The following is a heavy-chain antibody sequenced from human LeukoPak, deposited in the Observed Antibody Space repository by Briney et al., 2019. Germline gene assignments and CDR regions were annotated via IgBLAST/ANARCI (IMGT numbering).Heavy chain of an antibody. J-gene: IGHJ4*02. Sequence: PGGSLRLSCAASGFTFSSYVMSWVRQAPGKGLEWVSLISGDGGSTYYADSVKGRFTISRDNSKNSLYLQMNSLRTEDTALYYCAKDPLRGYSYGFPGYWGQGTLVTVSS. V-gene: IGHV3-43*02. CDR3: AKDPLRGYSYGFPGY. CDR2: ISGDGGST. CDR1: GFTFSSYV. D-gene: IGHD5-18*01.